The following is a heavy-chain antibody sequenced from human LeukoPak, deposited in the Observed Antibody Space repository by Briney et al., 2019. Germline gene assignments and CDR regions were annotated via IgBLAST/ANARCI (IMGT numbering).Heavy chain of an antibody. V-gene: IGHV1-2*02. CDR1: GYTFTGYY. Sequence: ASVKVSCKASGYTFTGYYMHWVRQAPGQGLGWMGWINPNSGGTNYAQKFQGRVTMTRDTSISTAYMELSRLRSDDTAVYYCARTKLWFGEPYYFDYWGQGTLVTVSS. CDR3: ARTKLWFGEPYYFDY. CDR2: INPNSGGT. J-gene: IGHJ4*02. D-gene: IGHD3-10*01.